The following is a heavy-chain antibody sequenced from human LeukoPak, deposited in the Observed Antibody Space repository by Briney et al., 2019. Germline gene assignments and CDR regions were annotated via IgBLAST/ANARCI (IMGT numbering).Heavy chain of an antibody. D-gene: IGHD3-16*01. CDR2: ISSSSSTI. V-gene: IGHV3-48*01. Sequence: GGSLRLSCAASGFTFSSYSMNWVRQAPGKGLEWVSYISSSSSTIYYADSVKGRFTISRDNAKNSLYLQMNSLRAEDTAVYYCARERVDDYVWGNSGGAFDIWGQGTMVTVSS. CDR3: ARERVDDYVWGNSGGAFDI. CDR1: GFTFSSYS. J-gene: IGHJ3*02.